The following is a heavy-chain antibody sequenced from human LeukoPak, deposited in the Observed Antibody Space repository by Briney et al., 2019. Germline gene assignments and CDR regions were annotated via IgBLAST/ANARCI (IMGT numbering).Heavy chain of an antibody. D-gene: IGHD2-2*01. CDR3: ARSRGGPHAFDI. CDR2: IYSGGTT. J-gene: IGHJ3*02. V-gene: IGHV3-66*01. CDR1: GFTVSSNY. Sequence: PGGSLRLSCAASGFTVSSNYMSWVRQAPGKGLEWVSVIYSGGTTYYADSVKGRFTISRDNSKSTLYLQMNSLRAEDTAVYYCARSRGGPHAFDIWGQGTMVTVSS.